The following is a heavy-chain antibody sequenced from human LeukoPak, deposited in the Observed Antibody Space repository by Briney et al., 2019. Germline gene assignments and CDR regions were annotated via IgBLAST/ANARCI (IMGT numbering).Heavy chain of an antibody. V-gene: IGHV3-11*04. CDR1: GFTFSDYY. CDR2: ISSSGSTI. Sequence: GGSLRLSCAASGFTFSDYYMSWIRQAPGKGLEWVSYISSSGSTIYYADSVKGRFTISRDNAKNSLYLQMNSLRAEDTAVYYCAREGHCSSTSCYYYYYMDVWGKGTTVTISS. CDR3: AREGHCSSTSCYYYYYMDV. J-gene: IGHJ6*03. D-gene: IGHD2-2*01.